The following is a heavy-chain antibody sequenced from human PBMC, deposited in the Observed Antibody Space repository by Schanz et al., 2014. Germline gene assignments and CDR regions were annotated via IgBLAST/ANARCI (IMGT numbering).Heavy chain of an antibody. CDR1: GFIFSDHY. D-gene: IGHD3-22*01. V-gene: IGHV3-30*02. CDR2: IWYDGTDR. J-gene: IGHJ4*02. Sequence: QVQLVESGGGLVQPGGSLRLSCAASGFIFSDHYMSWIRQAPGKGLEWVAVIWYDGTDRYYADSVKGRFTISRDNSKNTLYLQMNSLRAEDTAVYYCAKDLPSDYYIAYWGQGTLVTVSS. CDR3: AKDLPSDYYIAY.